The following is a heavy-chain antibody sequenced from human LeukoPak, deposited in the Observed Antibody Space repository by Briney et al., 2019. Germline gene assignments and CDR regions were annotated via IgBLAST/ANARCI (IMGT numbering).Heavy chain of an antibody. Sequence: PGGSLRLSCAASGFTFSTYGMHWVRQAPGKGLEWVTFIREDGSNEYYADSVKGRFTISRDNSKNTVYLQMNSLRPEDTAVYYCAKALGYCSSTSCFSPDYRGQGTLVTVYS. V-gene: IGHV3-30*02. CDR2: IREDGSNE. J-gene: IGHJ4*02. D-gene: IGHD2-2*01. CDR3: AKALGYCSSTSCFSPDY. CDR1: GFTFSTYG.